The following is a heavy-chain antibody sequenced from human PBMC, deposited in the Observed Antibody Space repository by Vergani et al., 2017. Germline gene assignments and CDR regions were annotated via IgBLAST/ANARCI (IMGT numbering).Heavy chain of an antibody. CDR2: ISTGNGNT. Sequence: QVQLVQSGAEVKKPGASVKVSCKASGYTFTTYVIHWVRQAPGQRLEWMGWISTGNGNTNYSQNFQGRLTITRDTSATTAYMELSSLRSEDTAVYFCARLVTDSWYFDLWGRGTLVTVSS. CDR1: GYTFTTYV. CDR3: ARLVTDSWYFDL. V-gene: IGHV1-3*04. J-gene: IGHJ2*01.